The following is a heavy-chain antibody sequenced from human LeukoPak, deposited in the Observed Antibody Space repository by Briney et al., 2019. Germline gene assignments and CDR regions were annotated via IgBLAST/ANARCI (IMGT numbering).Heavy chain of an antibody. J-gene: IGHJ6*02. V-gene: IGHV3-7*01. CDR3: ARAAPMVRGVNYYYGMDV. CDR1: GFTFSSYW. Sequence: GGSQRLSCTASGFTFSSYWMSWVRQAPGKGLEWVANIKQDGSEKYYVDSVKGRFTISRDNAKNSLYLQMNSLRAEDTAAYYCARAAPMVRGVNYYYGMDVWGQGTTVTVSS. CDR2: IKQDGSEK. D-gene: IGHD3-10*01.